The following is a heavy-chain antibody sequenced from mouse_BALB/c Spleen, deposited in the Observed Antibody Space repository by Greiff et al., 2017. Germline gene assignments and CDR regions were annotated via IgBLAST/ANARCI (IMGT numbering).Heavy chain of an antibody. D-gene: IGHD1-1*01. J-gene: IGHJ4*01. V-gene: IGHV1-12*01. CDR3: ARSVVATRGMDY. CDR1: GYTFTSYN. Sequence: QVQLKQPGAELVKPGASVKMSCKASGYTFTSYNMHWVKQTPGQGLEWIGAIYPGNGDTSYNQKFKGKATLTADKSSSTAYMQLSSLTSEDSAVYYCARSVVATRGMDYWGQGTSVTVSS. CDR2: IYPGNGDT.